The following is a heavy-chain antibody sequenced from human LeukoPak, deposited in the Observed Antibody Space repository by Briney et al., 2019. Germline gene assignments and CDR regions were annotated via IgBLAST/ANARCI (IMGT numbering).Heavy chain of an antibody. CDR3: ARGAYYDFWSAPMGAFDI. J-gene: IGHJ3*02. CDR2: MNPNSGNT. D-gene: IGHD3-3*01. V-gene: IGHV1-8*01. CDR1: GYTFTSYD. Sequence: ASVKVSCKASGYTFTSYDINWVRQATGQGLKWMGWMNPNSGNTGYAQKFQGRVTMTRNTSISTAYMELSSLRSEDTAVYYCARGAYYDFWSAPMGAFDIWGQGTMVTVSS.